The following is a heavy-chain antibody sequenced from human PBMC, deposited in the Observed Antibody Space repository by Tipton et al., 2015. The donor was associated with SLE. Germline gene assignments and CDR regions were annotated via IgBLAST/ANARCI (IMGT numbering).Heavy chain of an antibody. V-gene: IGHV3-30*04. J-gene: IGHJ4*02. CDR2: ISYDGSNK. Sequence: RSLRLSCAASGFTFSSYAMHWVRQAPGKGLEWVAVISYDGSNKYYADSVKGRFTISRDNSKNTLYLQMNSLRAEDTAVYYCARATGYSSGWYGYWGQGTLVTVSS. CDR1: GFTFSSYA. CDR3: ARATGYSSGWYGY. D-gene: IGHD6-19*01.